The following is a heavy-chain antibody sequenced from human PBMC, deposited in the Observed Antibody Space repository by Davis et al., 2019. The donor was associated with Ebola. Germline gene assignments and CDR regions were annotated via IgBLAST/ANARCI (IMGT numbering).Heavy chain of an antibody. Sequence: GGSLRLSCAASAFSFTRSGMHWVRQAPGKGLEWVAVIWYDGSNKYYADSVKGRFTISRDNSKNTLYLQMNSLRAEDTAVYYCARDLHTYYDFWSSPGDWGQGTLVTVSS. D-gene: IGHD3-3*01. CDR1: AFSFTRSG. J-gene: IGHJ4*02. CDR3: ARDLHTYYDFWSSPGD. CDR2: IWYDGSNK. V-gene: IGHV3-33*01.